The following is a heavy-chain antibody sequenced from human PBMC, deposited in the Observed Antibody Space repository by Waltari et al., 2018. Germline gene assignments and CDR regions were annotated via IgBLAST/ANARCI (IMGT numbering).Heavy chain of an antibody. D-gene: IGHD3-10*01. V-gene: IGHV1-2*02. CDR3: GREFGGSGTYISDY. Sequence: QVQLVQSGAELKTPGASVKVSCKASGYTFTAHSLHWVRQAPGQGRAGMGWSDHNSGGAHYVPKFQGRVTMTRDTSISTAYMELSSLTSDDTAVYYCGREFGGSGTYISDYWGQGTQVTVSS. CDR2: SDHNSGGA. CDR1: GYTFTAHS. J-gene: IGHJ4*02.